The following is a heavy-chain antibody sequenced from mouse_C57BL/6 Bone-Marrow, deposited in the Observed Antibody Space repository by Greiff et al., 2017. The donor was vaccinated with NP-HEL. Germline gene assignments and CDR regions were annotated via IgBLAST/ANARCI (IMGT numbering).Heavy chain of an antibody. V-gene: IGHV1-64*01. D-gene: IGHD1-1*01. CDR3: ASYYCGSSSWFAY. Sequence: VQLQQPGAELVKPGASVKLSCKASGYTFTSYWMHWVKQRPGQGLEWIGMIHPNSGSTNYNEKFKSKATLTVDKSSSTAYMQLSSLTSEDSAVYYCASYYCGSSSWFAYWGKGTLVTVSA. J-gene: IGHJ3*01. CDR2: IHPNSGST. CDR1: GYTFTSYW.